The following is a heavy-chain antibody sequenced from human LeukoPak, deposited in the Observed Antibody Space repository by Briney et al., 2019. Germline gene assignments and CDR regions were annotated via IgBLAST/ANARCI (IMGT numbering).Heavy chain of an antibody. CDR2: IRYDGTKK. CDR3: AKDVRGEAAAQDY. Sequence: GGSLRLSCAASGFTFSSYGMPWVRQAPGKGPEWVAVIRYDGTKKYYADSVKGRFTISRDNSKNTLDLQMDSLRAEDTAVYYCAKDVRGEAAAQDYWGQGALVAVSS. CDR1: GFTFSSYG. J-gene: IGHJ4*02. D-gene: IGHD6-13*01. V-gene: IGHV3-30*02.